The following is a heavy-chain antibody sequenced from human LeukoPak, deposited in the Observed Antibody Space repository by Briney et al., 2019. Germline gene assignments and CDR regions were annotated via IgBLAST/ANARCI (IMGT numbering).Heavy chain of an antibody. CDR1: GGSISSSSYY. Sequence: PSETLSLTCTVSGGSISSSSYYWGWIRQPPGKGLEWIGSIYYSGSTYYNPSLKSQVTISVDTSKNQFSLKLSSVTAADTAVYYCARRGIAAAGTIDYWGQGTLVTVSS. V-gene: IGHV4-39*01. D-gene: IGHD6-13*01. CDR3: ARRGIAAAGTIDY. CDR2: IYYSGST. J-gene: IGHJ4*02.